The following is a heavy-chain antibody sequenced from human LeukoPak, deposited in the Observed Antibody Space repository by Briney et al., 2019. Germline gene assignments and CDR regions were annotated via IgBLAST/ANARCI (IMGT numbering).Heavy chain of an antibody. CDR1: GFTFSSYA. J-gene: IGHJ1*01. CDR3: AKVKGLLRYFQH. V-gene: IGHV3-23*01. Sequence: GGSLRLSCAASGFTFSSYAMSWVRQAPGKGLEWVSAISGSGGSTYYADSVKGRFTISRDNSKNTLYLQMDSLRAEDTAVYYCAKVKGLLRYFQHWGQGTLVTVSS. D-gene: IGHD3-22*01. CDR2: ISGSGGST.